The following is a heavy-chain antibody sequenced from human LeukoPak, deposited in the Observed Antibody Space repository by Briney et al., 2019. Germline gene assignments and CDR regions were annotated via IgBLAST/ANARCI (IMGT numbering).Heavy chain of an antibody. CDR3: ARVGPHRRNNGDYCYFDF. V-gene: IGHV1-2*02. CDR2: INPNSGGT. Sequence: ASVKVSCKATGYTFTGYYMHWVRQAPGQGLEWMGWINPNSGGTNYAQKFQGRAAMTADTSTSIAFMELRSLRSDDAAVYYCARVGPHRRNNGDYCYFDFWGPGTLVTVSS. J-gene: IGHJ4*02. D-gene: IGHD1-26*01. CDR1: GYTFTGYY.